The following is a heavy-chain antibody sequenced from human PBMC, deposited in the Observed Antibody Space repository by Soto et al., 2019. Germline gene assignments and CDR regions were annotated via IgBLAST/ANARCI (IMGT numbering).Heavy chain of an antibody. Sequence: GGSLRLSCAASGFTFDDYAMHWVRQAPGKGLEWVSGISWNSGSIGYADSVKGRFTISRDNAKNSLYLQMNSLRAEDTALYYCAKGSGHIVVVPAAMSYYYYYMDVWGKGTTVTVSS. D-gene: IGHD2-2*01. J-gene: IGHJ6*03. CDR3: AKGSGHIVVVPAAMSYYYYYMDV. CDR1: GFTFDDYA. V-gene: IGHV3-9*01. CDR2: ISWNSGSI.